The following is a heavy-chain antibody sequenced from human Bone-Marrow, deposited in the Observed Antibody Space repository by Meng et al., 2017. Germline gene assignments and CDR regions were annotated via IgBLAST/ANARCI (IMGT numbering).Heavy chain of an antibody. Sequence: QVQLVGSGGGVVQPGRSLRLSCAASGFTFSSYAMHWVRQAPGKGLEWVAVISYDGSNKYYADSVKGRFTISRDNSKNTLYLQMNSLRAEDTAVYYCACRPPNDYWGQGTLVTVSS. CDR1: GFTFSSYA. V-gene: IGHV3-30*01. CDR2: ISYDGSNK. CDR3: ACRPPNDY. J-gene: IGHJ4*02.